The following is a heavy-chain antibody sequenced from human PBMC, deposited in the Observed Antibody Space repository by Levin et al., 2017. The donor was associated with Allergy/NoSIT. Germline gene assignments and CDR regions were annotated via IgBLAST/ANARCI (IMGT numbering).Heavy chain of an antibody. CDR1: GFTFDDYA. CDR2: ISWNSGSI. Sequence: GGSLRLSCAASGFTFDDYAMHWVRQAPGKGLEWVSGISWNSGSIGYADSVKGRFTISRDNAKNSLYLQMNSLRAEDTALYYCAKALIEAPSLDVWGKGTTVTVSS. J-gene: IGHJ6*04. CDR3: AKALIEAPSLDV. D-gene: IGHD6-6*01. V-gene: IGHV3-9*01.